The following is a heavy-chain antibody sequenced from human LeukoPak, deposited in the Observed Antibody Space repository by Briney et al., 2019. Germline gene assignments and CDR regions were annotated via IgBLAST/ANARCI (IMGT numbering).Heavy chain of an antibody. J-gene: IGHJ6*03. V-gene: IGHV1-18*01. CDR2: ISAYNGNT. D-gene: IGHD1-26*01. CDR1: GYTFTSYG. CDR3: ARARGVGATVYYYYYMDV. Sequence: ASVKVSCKASGYTFTSYGISWVRQAPGQGLEWMGWISAYNGNTNYAQKLQGRVTMTTDTSTCTAYMELRSLRSDDTAVYYCARARGVGATVYYYYYMDVWGKGATVTVSS.